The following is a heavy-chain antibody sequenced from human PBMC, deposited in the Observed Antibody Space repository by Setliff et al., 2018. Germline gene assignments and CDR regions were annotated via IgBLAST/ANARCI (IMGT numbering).Heavy chain of an antibody. J-gene: IGHJ4*02. CDR2: IFYSGRT. D-gene: IGHD2-15*01. Sequence: SETLSLTCTVSGASITNINYYWGLIRQPPGKGLEWIGSIFYSGRTFYNPSLKSRVTMSVDTSKNQFSLNLTSVTAADTAVYYCARTCSGSGCYAGLESWGQGTPVTVSS. V-gene: IGHV4-39*01. CDR3: ARTCSGSGCYAGLES. CDR1: GASITNINYY.